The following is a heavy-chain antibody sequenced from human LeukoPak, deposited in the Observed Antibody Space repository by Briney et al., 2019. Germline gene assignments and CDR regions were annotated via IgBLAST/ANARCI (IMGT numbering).Heavy chain of an antibody. V-gene: IGHV1-46*03. Sequence: ASVKVSCKASGYTFTSYYMHWVRQAPGKGLEWMGIINPSGGSTSYAQKFQGRVTMTRDTSTSTVYMELSSLRSEDTAVYYCARGGKAYYYDSSGYGAFDIWGQGTMVTVSS. CDR3: ARGGKAYYYDSSGYGAFDI. CDR2: INPSGGST. CDR1: GYTFTSYY. J-gene: IGHJ3*02. D-gene: IGHD3-22*01.